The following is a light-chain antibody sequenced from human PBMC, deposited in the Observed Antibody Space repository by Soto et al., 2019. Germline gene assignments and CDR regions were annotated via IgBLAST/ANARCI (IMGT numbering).Light chain of an antibody. V-gene: IGKV1-39*01. CDR3: QQSTGIPYT. J-gene: IGKJ2*01. CDR2: AAS. CDR1: QTIGTY. Sequence: DIQMTQSPSSLSASVGDRVTITCRASQTIGTYLNWYQQSPGKAPKLLIYAASTLQIGVPSRFSGSGSWTDFTLTISSLQPEDFATYYCQQSTGIPYTFGQGTKLEIK.